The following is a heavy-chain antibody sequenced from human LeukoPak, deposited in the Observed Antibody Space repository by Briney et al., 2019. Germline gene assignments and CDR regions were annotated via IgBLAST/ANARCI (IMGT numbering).Heavy chain of an antibody. CDR2: IRGKADNYTT. Sequence: GGSLRLSCAASGFTFRASAVHWVRQASGRGLEWLGRIRGKADNYTTSYSASVQGRFTISRDDFTDTVYLQLHSLKTEDTAVYFCTRYTPSTRDWFDPWGQGTLVTVSS. CDR1: GFTFRASA. CDR3: TRYTPSTRDWFDP. D-gene: IGHD1-1*01. V-gene: IGHV3-73*01. J-gene: IGHJ5*02.